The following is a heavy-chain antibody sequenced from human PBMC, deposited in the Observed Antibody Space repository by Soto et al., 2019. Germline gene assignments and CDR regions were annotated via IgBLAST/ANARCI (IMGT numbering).Heavy chain of an antibody. CDR1: GGSFSGYY. Sequence: SETLSLTCAVYGGSFSGYYWSWIRQPPGKGLEWIGEINHSGSTNYNPSLKSRVTISVDTSKNQFSLKLSSVTAADTAVYYCARERITGTTGGDYWGQGTLVTVS. J-gene: IGHJ4*02. CDR3: ARERITGTTGGDY. D-gene: IGHD1-7*01. CDR2: INHSGST. V-gene: IGHV4-34*01.